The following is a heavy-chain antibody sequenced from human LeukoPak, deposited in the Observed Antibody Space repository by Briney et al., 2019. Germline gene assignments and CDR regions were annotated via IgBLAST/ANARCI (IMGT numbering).Heavy chain of an antibody. V-gene: IGHV3-48*02. J-gene: IGHJ4*02. D-gene: IGHD3-22*01. CDR2: ISSSGSTI. CDR3: AVSDSK. Sequence: GGSLRLSCAASGFTFSSYSMNWVRQTPVRGLEWLSYISSSGSTIYYADSVKGRFTISRDNAKNSLYLQMNSLRDEDTAVYYCAVSDSKWGQGTLVTVSS. CDR1: GFTFSSYS.